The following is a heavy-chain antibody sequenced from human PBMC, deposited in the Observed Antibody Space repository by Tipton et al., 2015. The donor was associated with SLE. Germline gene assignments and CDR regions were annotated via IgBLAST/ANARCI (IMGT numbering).Heavy chain of an antibody. CDR2: VFYSGST. D-gene: IGHD5-18*01. V-gene: IGHV4-39*01. CDR3: ARYNRGYIYGNELGWFDP. J-gene: IGHJ5*02. CDR1: GGSISSSSYY. Sequence: TLSLTCTVSGGSISSSSYYWGWIRQPPGKGLEWIGSVFYSGSTYYNPSLKSRVTISVDTSKNQFSLKLTSVTAADTSVYYCARYNRGYIYGNELGWFDPWGQGTLVTVSS.